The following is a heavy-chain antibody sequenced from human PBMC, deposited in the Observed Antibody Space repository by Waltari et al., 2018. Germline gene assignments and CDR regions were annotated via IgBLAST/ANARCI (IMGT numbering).Heavy chain of an antibody. CDR2: ISGSSGRT. CDR1: GGSISSSNW. V-gene: IGHV4-4*02. Sequence: QVQLQESGPGLVKPSETLSLTCAVSGGSISSSNWWNWIRQPPGKGLEWIGYISGSSGRTYYNPSLKSRVTISTDTSKNQFSLKLTSVTAADTAVYYCARVEGSGSYYYADVWGRGVLVTVSS. J-gene: IGHJ4*02. D-gene: IGHD3-22*01. CDR3: ARVEGSGSYYYADV.